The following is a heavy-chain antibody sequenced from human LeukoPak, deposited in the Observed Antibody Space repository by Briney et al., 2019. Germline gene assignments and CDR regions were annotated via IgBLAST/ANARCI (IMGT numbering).Heavy chain of an antibody. V-gene: IGHV3-30*02. D-gene: IGHD6-13*01. Sequence: PGGSLRFSCAASGFTFSSYGMHWVRQAPGKGLEWVAFIRYDGSNKYYADSVKGRFTISRDNSKNTLYLQMNSLRAEDTAVYYCAKDREMYSSSWAIDYWGQGTLVTVSS. CDR2: IRYDGSNK. CDR1: GFTFSSYG. CDR3: AKDREMYSSSWAIDY. J-gene: IGHJ4*02.